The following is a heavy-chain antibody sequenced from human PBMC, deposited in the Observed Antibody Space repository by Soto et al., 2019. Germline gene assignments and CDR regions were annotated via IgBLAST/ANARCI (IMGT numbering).Heavy chain of an antibody. CDR3: ARVLWDYGVFGFDY. J-gene: IGHJ4*02. V-gene: IGHV1-18*01. CDR2: ISAYNGNT. D-gene: IGHD4-17*01. Sequence: WVRQAPGQGLEWMGWISAYNGNTNYAQKLQGRVTMTTDTSTSTAYMELRSLRSDDTAVYYCARVLWDYGVFGFDYWGQGTLVTVSS.